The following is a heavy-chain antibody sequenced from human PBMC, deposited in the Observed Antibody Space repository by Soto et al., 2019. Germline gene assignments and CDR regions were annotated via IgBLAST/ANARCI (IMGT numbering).Heavy chain of an antibody. J-gene: IGHJ6*02. Sequence: PETLSLTCTVSGDSIISSYYWSWIRQPPGKGLEWIGNIYNSGSTNYNPSLKSRVAISLDTSKNQFSLKLSSVTAADTAVYYCAREKTYYDFWSGGYTAPKGMDVWGQGTTVTVSS. V-gene: IGHV4-59*01. CDR1: GDSIISSYY. D-gene: IGHD3-3*01. CDR2: IYNSGST. CDR3: AREKTYYDFWSGGYTAPKGMDV.